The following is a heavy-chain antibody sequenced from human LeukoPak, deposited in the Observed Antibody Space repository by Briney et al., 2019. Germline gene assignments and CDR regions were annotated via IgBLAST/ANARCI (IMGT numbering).Heavy chain of an antibody. D-gene: IGHD3-22*01. J-gene: IGHJ3*02. CDR2: ISYDGSNK. Sequence: GRSLRLSCAASGFTFCSYAMHWVRQAPGKGLGWVAVISYDGSNKYYADSVKGRFTISRDNSRNTVDLQMSSLRAEDTAVYYCAREVDSSGYHSDAFDIWGQGTMVTVSS. V-gene: IGHV3-30*04. CDR1: GFTFCSYA. CDR3: AREVDSSGYHSDAFDI.